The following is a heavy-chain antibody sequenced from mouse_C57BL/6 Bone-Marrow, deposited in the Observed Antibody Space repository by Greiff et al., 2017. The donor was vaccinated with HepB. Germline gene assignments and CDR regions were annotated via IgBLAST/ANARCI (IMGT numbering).Heavy chain of an antibody. CDR3: ARGDY. V-gene: IGHV5-17*01. CDR1: GFTFSDYG. J-gene: IGHJ2*01. Sequence: EVKLVESGGGLVKPGGSLKLSCAASGFTFSDYGMHLVRQAPEKGLEWVAYISSGSSTIYYADTVKGRFTISRDNAKNTLFLQMTSLRSEDTAMYYCARGDYWGQGTTLTVSS. CDR2: ISSGSSTI.